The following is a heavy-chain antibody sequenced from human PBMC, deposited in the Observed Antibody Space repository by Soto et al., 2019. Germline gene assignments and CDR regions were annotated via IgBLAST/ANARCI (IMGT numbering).Heavy chain of an antibody. V-gene: IGHV4-34*01. Sequence: QVQLQQWGAGLLKPSETLSLTCAVYGGSFSGYYWCWIRQPPGKGLGWIGEINHSGSTNYNPSLQSRVTISVDTSKNQFPLKLSSGTAADTAGYYCARSAAAGTAYNWFDPWGQGTLVTVSS. J-gene: IGHJ5*02. D-gene: IGHD6-13*01. CDR3: ARSAAAGTAYNWFDP. CDR1: GGSFSGYY. CDR2: INHSGST.